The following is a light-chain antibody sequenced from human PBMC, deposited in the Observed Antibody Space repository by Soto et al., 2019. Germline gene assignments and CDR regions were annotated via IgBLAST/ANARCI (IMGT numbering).Light chain of an antibody. Sequence: VMTPSPATLSVSPVERATLSCWASQSVRSSLAWYQQKPGQAPRLLIYDASARATDIPARFSGSGSGTEFTLTISSLQSDDFATYYCQQYNSYSFGQGTKVDIK. CDR2: DAS. V-gene: IGKV3-15*01. CDR3: QQYNSYS. CDR1: QSVRSS. J-gene: IGKJ1*01.